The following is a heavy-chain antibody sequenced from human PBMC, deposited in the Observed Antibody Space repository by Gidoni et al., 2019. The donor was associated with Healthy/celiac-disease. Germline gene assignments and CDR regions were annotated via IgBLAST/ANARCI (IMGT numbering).Heavy chain of an antibody. D-gene: IGHD5-18*01. CDR2: ISYDGSNK. V-gene: IGHV3-30-3*01. Sequence: QVQLVESGGGVVQPGRSLRLSCAASGFTFSSYALHWVRQAPGKGLEWVAVISYDGSNKYYADSVKGRFTISRDNSKNTLYLQMNSLRAEDTAVYYCARDRDGLEEKWIQLWFAYWGQGTLVTVSS. CDR3: ARDRDGLEEKWIQLWFAY. CDR1: GFTFSSYA. J-gene: IGHJ4*02.